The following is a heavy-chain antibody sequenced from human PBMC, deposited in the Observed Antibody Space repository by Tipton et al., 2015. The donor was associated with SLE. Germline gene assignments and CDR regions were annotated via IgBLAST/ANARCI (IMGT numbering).Heavy chain of an antibody. CDR2: ISSSGSTI. Sequence: GSLRLSCAASGFTFSSYWMSWVRQAPGKGLEWVSYISSSGSTIYYADSVKGRFTISRDNAKNSLYLQMNSLRAEDTAVYYCARDLTIPYFDYWGQGTLVTVSS. D-gene: IGHD3-9*01. J-gene: IGHJ4*02. V-gene: IGHV3-48*04. CDR1: GFTFSSYW. CDR3: ARDLTIPYFDY.